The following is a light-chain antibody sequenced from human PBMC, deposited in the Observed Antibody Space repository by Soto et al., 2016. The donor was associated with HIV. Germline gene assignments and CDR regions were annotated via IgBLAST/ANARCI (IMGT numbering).Light chain of an antibody. V-gene: IGLV3-21*03. CDR3: QVWHSSSDHWV. CDR2: DDS. J-gene: IGLJ3*02. CDR1: NIGIKS. Sequence: SYELTQPPSVSVAPGKTARISCGGNNIGIKSVHWYQQKPGQAPVLVVYDDSDRPSGIPERFSGSNSGNTATLTISRVEAGDEADYYCQVWHSSSDHWVFGGGTKLTVL.